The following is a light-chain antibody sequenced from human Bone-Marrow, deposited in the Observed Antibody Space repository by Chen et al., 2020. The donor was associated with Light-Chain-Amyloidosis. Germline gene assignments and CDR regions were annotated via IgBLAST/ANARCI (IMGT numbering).Light chain of an antibody. CDR2: AVS. CDR1: SGDVGTYNY. CDR3: SSFTSSSSYV. V-gene: IGLV2-14*01. J-gene: IGLJ1*01. Sequence: SSLTHPAAVSGSPGQALPIPCSGTSGDVGTYNYVSWYQQHPGKAPKVMIYAVSNRPSGVSNRFSGSKSGNTASLTISGLQAEDEADYYCSSFTSSSSYVFGPGTKVTVL.